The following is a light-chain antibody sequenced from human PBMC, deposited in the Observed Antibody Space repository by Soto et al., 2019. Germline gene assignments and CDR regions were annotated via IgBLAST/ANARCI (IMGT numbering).Light chain of an antibody. CDR1: SSDIGNYDF. CDR2: EVS. CDR3: SSYTTSTSFIL. J-gene: IGLJ2*01. Sequence: QSVLTQPASVSGSPGQSITISCTGTSSDIGNYDFVSWYQQVPGKAPKAMIYEVSSRPSGVSNRFSASKSCNTASLTISGLQDADEDSYYCSSYTTSTSFILFGGGTKLTVL. V-gene: IGLV2-14*01.